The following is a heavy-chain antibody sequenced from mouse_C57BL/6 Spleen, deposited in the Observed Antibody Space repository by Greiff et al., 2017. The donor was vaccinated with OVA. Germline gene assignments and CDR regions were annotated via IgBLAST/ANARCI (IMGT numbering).Heavy chain of an antibody. Sequence: EVHLVESGAELVRPGASVKLSCTASGFNIKDDYMHWVKQRPEQGLEWIGWIDPENGDTEYASKFQGKATITADPSSNTAYLQLSSLTSEDTAVYYCTSHYYGSSHSYWYFDVWGTGTTVTVSS. D-gene: IGHD1-1*01. CDR2: IDPENGDT. CDR3: TSHYYGSSHSYWYFDV. CDR1: GFNIKDDY. V-gene: IGHV14-4*01. J-gene: IGHJ1*03.